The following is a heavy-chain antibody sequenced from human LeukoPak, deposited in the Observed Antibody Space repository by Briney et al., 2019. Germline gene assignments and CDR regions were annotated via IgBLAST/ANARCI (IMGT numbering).Heavy chain of an antibody. CDR3: ARLGYSDSGSSP. V-gene: IGHV1-2*02. J-gene: IGHJ5*02. Sequence: GASVKVSCKASGYTFTGFVIHWVRQAPGQGLEWMGWINPNSGGTRHAQKFQGRVTMTRDTSISAAYMELSSLTSDDTAVYYCARLGYSDSGSSPWGQGTLVTVSS. D-gene: IGHD3-10*01. CDR2: INPNSGGT. CDR1: GYTFTGFV.